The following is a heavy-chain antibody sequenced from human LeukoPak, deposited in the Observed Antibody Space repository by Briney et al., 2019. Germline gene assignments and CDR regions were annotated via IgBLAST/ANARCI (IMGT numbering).Heavy chain of an antibody. CDR1: GRSIGSYY. D-gene: IGHD6-13*01. CDR3: ARQPLIAAAGTDRYYYYGMDV. J-gene: IGHJ6*02. V-gene: IGHV4-59*08. CDR2: IYYSNT. Sequence: PSETLSLTCTVAGRSIGSYYWSWVRQPPGKGLESIGYIYYSNTNYNPSLKSRVTISVDTSKNQFSLKLSSVTAADTAVYYCARQPLIAAAGTDRYYYYGMDVWGQGTTVTVSS.